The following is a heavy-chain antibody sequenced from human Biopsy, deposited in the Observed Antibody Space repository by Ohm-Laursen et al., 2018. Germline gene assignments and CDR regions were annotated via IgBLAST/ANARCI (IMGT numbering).Heavy chain of an antibody. CDR1: GCSISSDY. CDR3: ARDRGYYSDRTVPGYFDL. V-gene: IGHV4-59*01. Sequence: SETLSLTCTVSGCSISSDYWSWIRQPPGQGLQWIGYVYYTGSTDYNPSLQSRVTISVDTSKNHFSLRLRSVTPADTAIYYCARDRGYYSDRTVPGYFDLWGRGTLVTVSS. D-gene: IGHD3-22*01. CDR2: VYYTGST. J-gene: IGHJ2*01.